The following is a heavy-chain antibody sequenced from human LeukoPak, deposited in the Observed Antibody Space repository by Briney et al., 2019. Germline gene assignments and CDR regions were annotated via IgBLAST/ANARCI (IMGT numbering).Heavy chain of an antibody. CDR1: GGSISSYY. J-gene: IGHJ5*02. D-gene: IGHD3-10*01. CDR3: ARGRYPYGSGSSRFDP. CDR2: IYYSGST. Sequence: PSETLSLTCTVSGGSISSYYWSWIRQPPGKGLEWIGYIYYSGSTNYNPSLKSRVTISVDTSKNQFSLKLSSVTAADTAVYYCARGRYPYGSGSSRFDPWGQGTLATVSP. V-gene: IGHV4-59*01.